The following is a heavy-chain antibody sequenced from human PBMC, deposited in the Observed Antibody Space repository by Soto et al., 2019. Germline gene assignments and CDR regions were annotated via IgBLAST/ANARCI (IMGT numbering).Heavy chain of an antibody. V-gene: IGHV4-34*01. CDR3: ARSWGWLGINWFDP. D-gene: IGHD6-19*01. CDR1: GGSFSGYY. J-gene: IGHJ5*02. Sequence: QVQLQQWGAGLLKPSETLSLTCAVYGGSFSGYYWSWIRQPPGKGLEWIGEINHSGSTNYNPSLKSRVTISVDTSKNQFFLKLSSVTAADTAVYYCARSWGWLGINWFDPWGQGTLVTVSS. CDR2: INHSGST.